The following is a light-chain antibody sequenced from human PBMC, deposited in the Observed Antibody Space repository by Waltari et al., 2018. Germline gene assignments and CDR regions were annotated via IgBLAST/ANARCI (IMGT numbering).Light chain of an antibody. CDR3: QQYYNYWT. CDR2: KAS. V-gene: IGKV1-5*03. CDR1: QSINAW. J-gene: IGKJ1*01. Sequence: DIQMTQSPSTLSASVGDRVTITCRASQSINAWLAWYQQNPGKAPKLLIYKASNLESGGPSMFSGSGSGTEFTLTISSLQPCDFATYYCQQYYNYWTFGQGTKVEIK.